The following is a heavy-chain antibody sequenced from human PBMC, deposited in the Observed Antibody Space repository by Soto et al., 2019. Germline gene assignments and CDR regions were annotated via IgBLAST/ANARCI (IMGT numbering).Heavy chain of an antibody. V-gene: IGHV1-24*01. CDR1: GYTLTELS. CDR2: FDPEDGET. D-gene: IGHD6-19*01. J-gene: IGHJ4*02. Sequence: ASVKVSCKVSGYTLTELSMHWVRQAPGKGLEWMGGFDPEDGETIYAQKFQGRVTMTEDTSTDTAYMELRSLRSDDTAVYYCARDQDIAVAGTGTTFDYWGQGTLVTVSS. CDR3: ARDQDIAVAGTGTTFDY.